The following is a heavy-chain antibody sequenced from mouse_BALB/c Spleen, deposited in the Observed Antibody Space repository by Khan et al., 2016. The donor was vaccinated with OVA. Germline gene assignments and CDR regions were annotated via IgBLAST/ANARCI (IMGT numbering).Heavy chain of an antibody. Sequence: QVQLKQSGAELARPGASLKMSCKASGYTFTSYTIHWIKLGPGQALEWIGYINPSNGYTNYNQKFKDKATLTADKSSTTAYMQLSSLTSDDSAVYNCVRDGAYHRNDGWFAYWGQGTLVTVSA. CDR1: GYTFTSYT. V-gene: IGHV1-4*01. J-gene: IGHJ3*01. CDR3: VRDGAYHRNDGWFAY. D-gene: IGHD2-14*01. CDR2: INPSNGYT.